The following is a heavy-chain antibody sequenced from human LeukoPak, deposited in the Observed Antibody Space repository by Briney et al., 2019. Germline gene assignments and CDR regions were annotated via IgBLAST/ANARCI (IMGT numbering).Heavy chain of an antibody. CDR2: INAGNGNT. D-gene: IGHD7-27*01. CDR3: ARRPNWSLDGMDV. CDR1: GYTFTSYA. V-gene: IGHV1-3*01. J-gene: IGHJ6*02. Sequence: ASVTVSCKASGYTFTSYAMHWVRQAPGQRLEWMGWINAGNGNTKYSQKFQGRVTITRDTSASTAYMELSSLRSEDTAVYYCARRPNWSLDGMDVWGQGTTVIVSS.